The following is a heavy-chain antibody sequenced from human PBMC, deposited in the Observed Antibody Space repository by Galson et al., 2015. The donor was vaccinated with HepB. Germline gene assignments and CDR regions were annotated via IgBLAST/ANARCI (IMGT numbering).Heavy chain of an antibody. J-gene: IGHJ6*02. D-gene: IGHD4-17*01. CDR2: IRSYTSHI. V-gene: IGHV3-21*01. CDR1: GFTLRNYV. Sequence: SLRLSCAASGFTLRNYVMTWVRQPPGKGLEWVSSIRSYTSHIHSPDSLQGRFTISRDDAKNSLYLQLDSLRPEDTAVYFCARVTLITVTHAPVRQSYFGMDVWGQGTTVTVSS. CDR3: ARVTLITVTHAPVRQSYFGMDV.